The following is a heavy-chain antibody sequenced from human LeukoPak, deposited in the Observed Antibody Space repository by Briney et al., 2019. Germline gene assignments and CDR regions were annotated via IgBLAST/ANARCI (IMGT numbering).Heavy chain of an antibody. CDR1: GFTFSSYS. V-gene: IGHV3-21*01. CDR3: ARFALKTPPTD. J-gene: IGHJ4*02. CDR2: ISSSSSYI. Sequence: SGGSLRLSCAASGFTFSSYSMNWVRQAPGKGLGWVSSISSSSSYIYYADSVKGRFTISRDNAKNSLYLQMNSLRAEDTAVYYCARFALKTPPTDWGQGTLVTVSS.